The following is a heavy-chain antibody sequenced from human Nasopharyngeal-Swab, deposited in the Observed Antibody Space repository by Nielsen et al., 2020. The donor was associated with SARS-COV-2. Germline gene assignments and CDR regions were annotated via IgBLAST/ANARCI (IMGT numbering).Heavy chain of an antibody. J-gene: IGHJ4*02. Sequence: ASVKVSCKASGFTFTTYDINWVRQASGQGPEWMGWMTPKTGYTGYAQKFQGRDTMTWNTSISTAYMDLSSLTSEDTAVYYCARGGPVAFDYWGQGSLVIVSS. D-gene: IGHD6-19*01. CDR3: ARGGPVAFDY. V-gene: IGHV1-8*01. CDR1: GFTFTTYD. CDR2: MTPKTGYT.